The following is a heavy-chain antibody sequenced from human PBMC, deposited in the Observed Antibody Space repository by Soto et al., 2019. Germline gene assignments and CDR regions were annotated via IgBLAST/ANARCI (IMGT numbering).Heavy chain of an antibody. D-gene: IGHD3-10*01. V-gene: IGHV3-53*01. CDR3: ARGRLEYGPGSYYPGYNWFDP. J-gene: IGHJ5*02. Sequence: PGGSLRLSCAASGFTVSSNYMSWVRQAPGKGLEWVSVIYSGGSTYYADSVKGRFTISRDNSKNTLYLQMNSLRAEDTAVYYCARGRLEYGPGSYYPGYNWFDPWGQGTLVTVSS. CDR1: GFTVSSNY. CDR2: IYSGGST.